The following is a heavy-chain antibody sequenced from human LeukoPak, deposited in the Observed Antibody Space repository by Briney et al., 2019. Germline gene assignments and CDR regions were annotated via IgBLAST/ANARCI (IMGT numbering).Heavy chain of an antibody. J-gene: IGHJ4*02. V-gene: IGHV3-9*01. Sequence: GGSLRLSCAASGFTFRDYGMHWVWQAPGKGLEWVSGISWNSGSIGYADSVKGRFTISRDNAKNSLYLQMNSLRAEDTALYYCAKGYYYNSSGYYSPLDYWGQGTLVTVSS. CDR2: ISWNSGSI. CDR1: GFTFRDYG. D-gene: IGHD3-22*01. CDR3: AKGYYYNSSGYYSPLDY.